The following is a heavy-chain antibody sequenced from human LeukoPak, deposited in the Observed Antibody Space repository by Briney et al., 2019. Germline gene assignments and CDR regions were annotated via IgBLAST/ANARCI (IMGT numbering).Heavy chain of an antibody. CDR3: ARMGITVVRGVIVFYYYYGMDV. V-gene: IGHV4-34*01. Sequence: SETLSLTCAVYGGSFSGYYWSWIRQPPGKGLEWIGEINHSGSTNYNPSLKSRVTISVDTSKNQFSLKLSSVTAADTAVYYCARMGITVVRGVIVFYYYYGMDVWGQGTTVTVSS. D-gene: IGHD3-10*01. CDR2: INHSGST. CDR1: GGSFSGYY. J-gene: IGHJ6*02.